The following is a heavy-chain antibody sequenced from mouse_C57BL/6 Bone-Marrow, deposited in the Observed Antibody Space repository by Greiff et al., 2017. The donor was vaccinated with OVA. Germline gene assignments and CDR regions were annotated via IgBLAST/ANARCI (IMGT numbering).Heavy chain of an antibody. Sequence: QVHVKQSGAELVRPGTSVKVSCKASGYAFTNYLIEWVKQRPGQGLEWIGVINPGSGGTNYNEKFKGKATLTADKSSSTAYMQLSSLTSEDSAVYFCARGLIYDDYDDYAMDYWGQGTSVTVSS. CDR1: GYAFTNYL. D-gene: IGHD2-4*01. CDR3: ARGLIYDDYDDYAMDY. V-gene: IGHV1-54*01. CDR2: INPGSGGT. J-gene: IGHJ4*01.